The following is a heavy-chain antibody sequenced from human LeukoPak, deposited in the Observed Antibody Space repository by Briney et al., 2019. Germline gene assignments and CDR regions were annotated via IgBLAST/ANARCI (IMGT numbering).Heavy chain of an antibody. Sequence: SETLSLTCAVSGYSISSGYYWGWIRQPPGKGLEWIGSIYHSGSTYYNPSPKSRVTISVDTSKNQFSLKLSSVTAADTAVYYCARTSYYYDSSGYSHFDYWGQGTLVTVSS. J-gene: IGHJ4*02. CDR3: ARTSYYYDSSGYSHFDY. V-gene: IGHV4-38-2*01. CDR1: GYSISSGYY. CDR2: IYHSGST. D-gene: IGHD3-22*01.